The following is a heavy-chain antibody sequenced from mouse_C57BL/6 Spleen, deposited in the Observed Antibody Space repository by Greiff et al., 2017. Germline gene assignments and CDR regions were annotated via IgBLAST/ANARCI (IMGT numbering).Heavy chain of an antibody. J-gene: IGHJ4*01. CDR3: ARALGYDGYYGAMDY. CDR1: GYTFTSYW. V-gene: IGHV1-64*01. D-gene: IGHD2-3*01. Sequence: VQLQQPGAELVKPGASVKLSCKASGYTFTSYWMHWVKQRPGQGLEWIGIIHPNSGSTNYNEKFKSKATLTVDKSSSTAYMQLSSLTSEDSAVYYCARALGYDGYYGAMDYWGQGTSVTVSS. CDR2: IHPNSGST.